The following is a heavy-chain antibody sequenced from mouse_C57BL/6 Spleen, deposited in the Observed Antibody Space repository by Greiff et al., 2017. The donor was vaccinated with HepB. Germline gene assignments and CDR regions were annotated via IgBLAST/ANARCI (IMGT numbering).Heavy chain of an antibody. CDR2: ISYSGST. CDR1: GYSITSGYD. CDR3: ARRARTVVAGDAMDY. V-gene: IGHV3-1*01. D-gene: IGHD1-1*01. Sequence: EVKLMESGPGMVKPSQSLSLTCTVTGYSITSGYDWHWIRHFPGNKLEWMGYISYSGSTNYNPSLKSRISITHDTSKNHFFLKLNSVTTEDTATYYCARRARTVVAGDAMDYWGQGTSVTVSS. J-gene: IGHJ4*01.